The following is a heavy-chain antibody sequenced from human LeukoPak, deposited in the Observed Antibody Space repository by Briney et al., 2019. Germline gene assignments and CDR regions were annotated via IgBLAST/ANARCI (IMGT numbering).Heavy chain of an antibody. Sequence: SVKVSCKASGGTFSSYAISWVRQAPGQGLEWMGGIIPIFGTANYAQKFQGRVTITADESTSTAYMELGSLRSEDTAVYYCARDRVGLTWTTPFDYWGQGTLVTVSS. CDR2: IIPIFGTA. J-gene: IGHJ4*02. CDR3: ARDRVGLTWTTPFDY. V-gene: IGHV1-69*13. CDR1: GGTFSSYA. D-gene: IGHD4-17*01.